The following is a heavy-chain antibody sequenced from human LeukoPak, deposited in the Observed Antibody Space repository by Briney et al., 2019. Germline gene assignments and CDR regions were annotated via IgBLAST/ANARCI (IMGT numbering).Heavy chain of an antibody. D-gene: IGHD2-2*01. CDR2: FDPVDGET. CDR1: GYTLTELS. Sequence: ASVKVSCKVSGYTLTELSMHWVRQAPGKGLEWMGGFDPVDGETIYAQKFQGRVTMTEDTSTDTAYMELSSLRSEDTAVYYCATGIVVVPAARSRGMDVWGQGTTVTVSS. V-gene: IGHV1-24*01. CDR3: ATGIVVVPAARSRGMDV. J-gene: IGHJ6*02.